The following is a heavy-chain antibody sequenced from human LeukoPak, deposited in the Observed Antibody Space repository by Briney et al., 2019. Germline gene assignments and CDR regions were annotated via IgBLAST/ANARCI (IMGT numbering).Heavy chain of an antibody. J-gene: IGHJ4*02. Sequence: ASVKVSCKASGYTFTSYDINWVRQAPGQGLEWMGWINPNSGGTNYAQKFQGRVTMTRDASISTAYMELSRLRSDDTAVYYCARALQNINDRGQGTLVTVSS. CDR2: INPNSGGT. V-gene: IGHV1-2*02. D-gene: IGHD1/OR15-1a*01. CDR3: ARALQNIND. CDR1: GYTFTSYD.